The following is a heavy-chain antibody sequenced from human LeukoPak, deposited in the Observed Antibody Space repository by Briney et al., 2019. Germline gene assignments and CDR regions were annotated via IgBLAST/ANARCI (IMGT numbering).Heavy chain of an antibody. V-gene: IGHV3-49*04. CDR1: GFTFDEYA. Sequence: GSLRLSCTSSGFTFDEYAMSWVRQAPGKGLEWVAFIRTKAYGGTPEYAASVKGRFTISRDDSKSIVYLQMNSLKTEDTAVYYCTRGQWLGRFDHWGQGALVTVSS. D-gene: IGHD6-19*01. CDR3: TRGQWLGRFDH. CDR2: IRTKAYGGTP. J-gene: IGHJ4*02.